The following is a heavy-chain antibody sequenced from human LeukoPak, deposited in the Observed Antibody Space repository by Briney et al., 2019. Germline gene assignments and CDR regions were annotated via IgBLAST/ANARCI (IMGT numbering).Heavy chain of an antibody. Sequence: ASVKVSCKASGGTFSSYAISWVRQAPGQGLEWMGGIIPIFGTANYAQKFQGRVTITADESTSTAYMELSSLRSEDTAAYYCARRPRNYYYYYGMDVWGQGTTVTVSS. J-gene: IGHJ6*02. CDR1: GGTFSSYA. CDR2: IIPIFGTA. CDR3: ARRPRNYYYYYGMDV. V-gene: IGHV1-69*13.